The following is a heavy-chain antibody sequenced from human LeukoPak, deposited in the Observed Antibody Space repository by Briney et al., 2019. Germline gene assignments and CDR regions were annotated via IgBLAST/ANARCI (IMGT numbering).Heavy chain of an antibody. J-gene: IGHJ4*02. CDR2: ISSSGSTI. CDR1: GFTFSSYE. D-gene: IGHD2-2*01. CDR3: ARDPQGAAMIPGGFDY. Sequence: PGGSLRLSCAASGFTFSSYEMNWVRQAPGKGLEWVSYISSSGSTIYYADSVKGRFTISRDNAKNSLYLQMNSLRAEETAVYYCARDPQGAAMIPGGFDYWGQGTLVTVSS. V-gene: IGHV3-48*03.